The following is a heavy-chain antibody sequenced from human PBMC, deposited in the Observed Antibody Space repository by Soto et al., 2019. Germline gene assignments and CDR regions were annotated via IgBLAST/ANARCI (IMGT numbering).Heavy chain of an antibody. CDR2: IWHDGSNK. Sequence: QVQLVESGGGVVQPGRSLRLSCAASGFTFSSYGMHWVRQAPGKGLEWVAVIWHDGSNKYYADSVKGRFTISRDNSKNTLYLQMNSLRAEDTAVYYCARDRIRAAAAGNFDYWGQGTLVTVSS. CDR3: ARDRIRAAAAGNFDY. J-gene: IGHJ4*02. D-gene: IGHD6-13*01. V-gene: IGHV3-33*01. CDR1: GFTFSSYG.